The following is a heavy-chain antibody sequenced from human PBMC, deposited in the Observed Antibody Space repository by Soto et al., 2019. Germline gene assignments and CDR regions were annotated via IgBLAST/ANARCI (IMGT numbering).Heavy chain of an antibody. V-gene: IGHV4-59*01. J-gene: IGHJ3*02. CDR2: IYYSGSN. CDR3: ARVGAYHWNSWAFDI. Sequence: SETVSRTCTVSCGSISSYYWSCIRQPPWKGLEWIVYIYYSGSNHYSPSLKSRVTISVDTSKIRFSLKLSSVTAADTAVYYCARVGAYHWNSWAFDIWGQGTLVTLSS. CDR1: CGSISSYY. D-gene: IGHD1-7*01.